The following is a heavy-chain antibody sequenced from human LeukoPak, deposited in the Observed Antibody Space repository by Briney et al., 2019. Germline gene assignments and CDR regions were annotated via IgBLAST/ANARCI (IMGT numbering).Heavy chain of an antibody. Sequence: KPSETLSLTCTVSGGSLISYYWIWIRQPAGRGLEWIGRIYSSGSTNYNPSLKSRVTISLDKSKNQFSLKLSSVSAADTAVYYCARGGSSGPDYWGQGTLVTVSS. CDR3: ARGGSSGPDY. J-gene: IGHJ4*02. CDR2: IYSSGST. D-gene: IGHD6-19*01. CDR1: GGSLISYY. V-gene: IGHV4-4*07.